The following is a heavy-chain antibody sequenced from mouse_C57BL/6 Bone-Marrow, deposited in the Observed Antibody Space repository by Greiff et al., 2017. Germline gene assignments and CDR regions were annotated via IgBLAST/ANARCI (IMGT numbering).Heavy chain of an antibody. D-gene: IGHD1-1*01. V-gene: IGHV1-55*01. CDR2: IYPGSGST. CDR1: GYTFTSYW. Sequence: QVQLQQPGAELVKPGASVKMSCKASGYTFTSYWITWVKQRPGQGLEWIGDIYPGSGSTNYNEKFKSKATLTVDTSSSTAYMQLSSLTSEDSAVYYCARGYYGSSYGFAYWGQGTLVTVSA. CDR3: ARGYYGSSYGFAY. J-gene: IGHJ3*01.